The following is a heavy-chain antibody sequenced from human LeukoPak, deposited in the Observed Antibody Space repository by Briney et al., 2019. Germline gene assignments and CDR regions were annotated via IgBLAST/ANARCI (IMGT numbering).Heavy chain of an antibody. CDR1: GFTFSSYS. CDR2: ITSSNNYI. J-gene: IGHJ6*03. CDR3: ARGEFGDHYYFYMDV. V-gene: IGHV3-21*01. D-gene: IGHD2/OR15-2a*01. Sequence: GGSLRLSCAASGFTFSSYSMNWVRQAPGKGLEWVSSITSSNNYIYYGDSVKGRFTISRDDAKNSLFLQMNSLRAEDTATYYCARGEFGDHYYFYMDVWGKGTTVTVSS.